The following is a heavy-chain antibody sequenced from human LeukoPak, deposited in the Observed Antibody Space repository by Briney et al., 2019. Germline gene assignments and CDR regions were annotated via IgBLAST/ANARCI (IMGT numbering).Heavy chain of an antibody. CDR2: IQSDGSST. CDR1: GFTFSTYW. CDR3: ARDCGSGGCDY. J-gene: IGHJ4*01. V-gene: IGHV3-74*01. Sequence: GGSLRLSCAASGFTFSTYWIHWVRQAPGKGLVWVSRIQSDGSSTTYADSVKGRFTISRDNAKNTVYLQMNSLRTEDTAVYYCARDCGSGGCDYWGQGTLVTVSS. D-gene: IGHD2-15*01.